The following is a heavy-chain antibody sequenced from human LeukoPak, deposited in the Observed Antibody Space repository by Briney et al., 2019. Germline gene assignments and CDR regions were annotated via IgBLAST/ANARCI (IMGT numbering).Heavy chain of an antibody. CDR1: GFTFSNYA. D-gene: IGHD6-19*01. V-gene: IGHV3-30*18. J-gene: IGHJ4*02. CDR3: AKDRYSSGWYSDFDY. Sequence: GGSLRLSCAASGFTFSNYAMHWVRQAPGKAREWVAVISDDGSNKYYGDSVKGRFTISRDNSKNTVYLQMNSLRAEDTAVYYCAKDRYSSGWYSDFDYWGQGTLVTVSS. CDR2: ISDDGSNK.